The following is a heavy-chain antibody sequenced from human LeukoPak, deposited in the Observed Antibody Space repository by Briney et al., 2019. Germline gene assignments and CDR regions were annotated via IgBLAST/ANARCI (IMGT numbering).Heavy chain of an antibody. D-gene: IGHD3-22*01. V-gene: IGHV3-23*01. CDR1: GFTFSSYA. CDR3: AKADHSSGYYFPTAAFDI. CDR2: ISGSGGST. Sequence: GGSLRLSCAASGFTFSSYAMSWVRQAPGKGLEWVSAISGSGGSTYYADSVKGRFTISRDNSKNTLYPQTNSLRAEDTAVYYCAKADHSSGYYFPTAAFDIWGQGTMVTVSS. J-gene: IGHJ3*02.